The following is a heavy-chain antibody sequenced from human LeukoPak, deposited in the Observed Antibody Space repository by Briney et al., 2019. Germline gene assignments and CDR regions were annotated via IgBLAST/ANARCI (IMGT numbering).Heavy chain of an antibody. Sequence: PSETLSLTCTVSGGSISSSSYYWGWIRQPPGKGLEWIGSNYYSGSTYYNPSLKSRVTISVDTSKNQSSLKLSSVTAADTAVYYCARLGGSYLSYWFFDLWGRGTLVTVPS. CDR2: NYYSGST. CDR1: GGSISSSSYY. D-gene: IGHD1-26*01. V-gene: IGHV4-39*07. CDR3: ARLGGSYLSYWFFDL. J-gene: IGHJ2*01.